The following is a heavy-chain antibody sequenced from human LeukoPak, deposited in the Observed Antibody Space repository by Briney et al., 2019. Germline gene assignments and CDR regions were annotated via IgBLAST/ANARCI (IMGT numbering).Heavy chain of an antibody. CDR1: GGSFSGYY. D-gene: IGHD2-2*01. V-gene: IGHV4-34*01. CDR3: ARVGVQIVVVPAATTQTTYYYYMDV. J-gene: IGHJ6*03. Sequence: SETLSLTCAVYGGSFSGYYWSWIRQPPGKGLEWIWEINHSGSTNYSPSLKSRVTMSVDTSKNQFSLKLSSVTAADTAMYYCARVGVQIVVVPAATTQTTYYYYMDVWDKGTTVTVSS. CDR2: INHSGST.